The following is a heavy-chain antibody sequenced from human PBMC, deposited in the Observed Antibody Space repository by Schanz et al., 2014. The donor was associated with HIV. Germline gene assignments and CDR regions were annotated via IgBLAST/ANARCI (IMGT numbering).Heavy chain of an antibody. CDR1: GFPFAAYA. D-gene: IGHD3-22*01. CDR2: IDGVGDNT. J-gene: IGHJ4*02. Sequence: EVLLVESGGGFVQPGGSLRLSCATSGFPFAAYAMTWVRQAPGKGLEWVSAIDGVGDNTYYADSVNGRFTISRDNSKNTLYLQMTTLRTEDTAVYYCAKPEYDSRGNSQSHFDYWGQGTLVTVSS. CDR3: AKPEYDSRGNSQSHFDY. V-gene: IGHV3-23*04.